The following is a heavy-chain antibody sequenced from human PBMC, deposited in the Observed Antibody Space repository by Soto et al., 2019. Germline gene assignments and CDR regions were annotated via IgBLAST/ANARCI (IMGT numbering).Heavy chain of an antibody. CDR2: IYYSGST. J-gene: IGHJ6*02. CDR3: ASTYSGTLRFLEWSPYYYYGMDV. D-gene: IGHD3-3*01. CDR1: CGSISSGGYY. Sequence: PSETLSLTCTVSCGSISSGGYYWSWIRQHPGKGLEWIGYIYYSGSTYYNPSLKSRVTISVDTSKNQFSLKLSSVTAADTAVYYCASTYSGTLRFLEWSPYYYYGMDVWGQGTTVTVSS. V-gene: IGHV4-31*03.